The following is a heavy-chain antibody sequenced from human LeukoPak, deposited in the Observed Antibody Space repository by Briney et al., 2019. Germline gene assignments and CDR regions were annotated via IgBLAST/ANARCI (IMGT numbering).Heavy chain of an antibody. Sequence: AETLSLTCSVSGGSIRSYYWGWIRQPPGKALEWIGYVSNSGTTNYNPSLKSRVTISVDTRKNQFSLKLTSVTAADTAVYYCARASGVGYSYGTADFWGQGTLVTVSS. D-gene: IGHD5-18*01. CDR2: VSNSGTT. CDR3: ARASGVGYSYGTADF. V-gene: IGHV4-59*01. J-gene: IGHJ4*02. CDR1: GGSIRSYY.